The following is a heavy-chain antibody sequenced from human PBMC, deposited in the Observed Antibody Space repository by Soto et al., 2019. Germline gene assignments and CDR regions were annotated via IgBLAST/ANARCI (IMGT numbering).Heavy chain of an antibody. V-gene: IGHV1-69*06. Sequence: QVQLVQSGAEVKKPGSSVKVSCKASGGTFSSYAISWVRQAPGQGLEWMGGIIPIFGTANYAQKFQGRVTITADKSTSTAYRELSSLRSEDTAVYYCASDTSGIVVVPAAPFDYWGQGTLVTVSS. J-gene: IGHJ4*02. CDR3: ASDTSGIVVVPAAPFDY. CDR1: GGTFSSYA. CDR2: IIPIFGTA. D-gene: IGHD2-2*01.